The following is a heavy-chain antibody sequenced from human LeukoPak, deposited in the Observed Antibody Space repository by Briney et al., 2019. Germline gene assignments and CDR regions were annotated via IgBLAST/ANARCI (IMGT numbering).Heavy chain of an antibody. Sequence: GSSVKVSCKASGGTFSSYAISWVRQHPGQGLEWMGGIIPIFGTANYADNVQGRVTITTDESTSTAYMELSSLRLEDTAVYYCARDRGDCTSGGGNGYYYYEAVWCKETT. CDR3: ARDRGDCTSGGGNGYYYYEAV. CDR1: GGTFSSYA. V-gene: IGHV1-69*05. J-gene: IGHJ6*03. CDR2: IIPIFGTA. D-gene: IGHD2-8*01.